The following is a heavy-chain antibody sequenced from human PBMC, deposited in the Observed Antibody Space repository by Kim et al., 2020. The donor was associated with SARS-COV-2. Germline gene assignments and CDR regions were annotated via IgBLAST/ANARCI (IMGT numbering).Heavy chain of an antibody. D-gene: IGHD3-10*01. V-gene: IGHV1-69*13. CDR3: ARTRVLLWFGEFLDAFDI. J-gene: IGHJ3*02. CDR1: GGTFSSYA. Sequence: SVKVSCKASGGTFSSYAISWVRQAPGQGLEWMGGIIPIFGTANYAQKFQGRVTITADESTSTAYMELSSLRSEDTAVYYCARTRVLLWFGEFLDAFDIWGQGTMVTVSS. CDR2: IIPIFGTA.